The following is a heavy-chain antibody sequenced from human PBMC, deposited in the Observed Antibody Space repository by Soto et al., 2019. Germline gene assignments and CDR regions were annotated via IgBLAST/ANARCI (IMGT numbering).Heavy chain of an antibody. V-gene: IGHV4-39*01. J-gene: IGHJ6*02. CDR1: GASVSSSSYY. D-gene: IGHD1-7*01. CDR3: ARLNAGTTYYYYGMDV. CDR2: IYYSGST. Sequence: SETLSLTCTVSGASVSSSSYYWGWIRQPPGKGLEWIGSIYYSGSTHYNPSLKSRVTISVDTSKNQFSLKLSSVTAADTAVYYCARLNAGTTYYYYGMDVWGQGTTVTVSS.